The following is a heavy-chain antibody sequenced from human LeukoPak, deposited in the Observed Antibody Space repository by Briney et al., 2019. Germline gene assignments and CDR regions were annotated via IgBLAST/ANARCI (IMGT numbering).Heavy chain of an antibody. D-gene: IGHD3-10*01. J-gene: IGHJ5*02. Sequence: SETLSLTCTVSGGSISSYYWSWIRQPPGKGLEWIGYIHYSGSTNYNPSLKSRVTISVDTSKNQFSLKLTSVTAADTAVYYCARKGKHYYDSGKLWPAWFDLWGQGTLVTVSS. V-gene: IGHV4-59*01. CDR2: IHYSGST. CDR3: ARKGKHYYDSGKLWPAWFDL. CDR1: GGSISSYY.